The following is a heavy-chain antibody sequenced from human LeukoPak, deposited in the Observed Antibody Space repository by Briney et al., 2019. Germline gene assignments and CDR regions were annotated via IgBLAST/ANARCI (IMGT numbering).Heavy chain of an antibody. CDR1: GFTFSSYA. Sequence: GGSLRLSCTASGFTFSSYAMHWVRQAPGKGLEWVAVISYDGSNKYYADSVKGRFTISRDNAKNSLYLQMNSLRAEDTAVYYCARGDSGYDGDYFDYWGQGTLVTVSS. CDR3: ARGDSGYDGDYFDY. J-gene: IGHJ4*02. D-gene: IGHD5-12*01. CDR2: ISYDGSNK. V-gene: IGHV3-30-3*01.